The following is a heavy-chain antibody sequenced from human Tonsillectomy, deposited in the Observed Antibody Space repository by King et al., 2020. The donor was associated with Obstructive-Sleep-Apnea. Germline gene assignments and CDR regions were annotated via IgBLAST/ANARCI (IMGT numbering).Heavy chain of an antibody. Sequence: VQLVESGGGLVKPGGSLRLSCAASGFTFSTYSMNWVRQAPGKGLEWVSSIISSNSHRYYADSMKGRFTISCDNAKNSLYLQMNSLRAEETAGYYCAIEPGIYWSTFDYGGQGTLVTVSS. D-gene: IGHD3-10*01. CDR1: GFTFSTYS. CDR3: AIEPGIYWSTFDY. J-gene: IGHJ4*02. CDR2: IISSNSHR. V-gene: IGHV3-21*01.